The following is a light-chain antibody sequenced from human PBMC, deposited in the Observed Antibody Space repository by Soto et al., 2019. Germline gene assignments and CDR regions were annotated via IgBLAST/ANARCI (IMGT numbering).Light chain of an antibody. V-gene: IGLV2-14*01. CDR2: DVN. CDR1: SSDIGAYNY. Sequence: QSALTQPASVSGSPGQSITISCTGTSSDIGAYNYVSWYQQHPGKAPKLLIYDVNYRPPGVSNRLSGSKSGNTASLTISGLQAEDEADYYCSSYAISSAYVFGTGTKVTVL. J-gene: IGLJ1*01. CDR3: SSYAISSAYV.